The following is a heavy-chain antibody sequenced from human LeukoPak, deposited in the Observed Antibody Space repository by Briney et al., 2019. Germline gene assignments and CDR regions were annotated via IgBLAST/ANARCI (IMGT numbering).Heavy chain of an antibody. V-gene: IGHV1-24*01. CDR3: ATDGFSGNSHVPFDV. Sequence: SCAAADSAISRYFKRWIRQPPRKGLGWVGFNPEDGTTDYAQSFESGVTMSWETSTDKTYMKLSSLRSDATAVYSCATDGFSGNSHVPFDVWGEGTLVSVS. CDR2: FNPEDGTT. J-gene: IGHJ3*01. CDR1: DSAISRYF. D-gene: IGHD1-26*01.